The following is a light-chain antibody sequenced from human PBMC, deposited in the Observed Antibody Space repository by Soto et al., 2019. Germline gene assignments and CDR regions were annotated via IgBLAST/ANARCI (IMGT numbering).Light chain of an antibody. CDR3: SSYTTSTTLI. CDR1: NSDVGYYNY. CDR2: EVS. V-gene: IGLV2-14*01. Sequence: QSALTQPASVSGSPGQSITISCTGTNSDVGYYNYVSWFQQHPGKAPKLMIYEVSNRPSGVSNRFSGSKSGNTASLTISGLQAEDEADYYCSSYTTSTTLIFGGGTKLTVL. J-gene: IGLJ2*01.